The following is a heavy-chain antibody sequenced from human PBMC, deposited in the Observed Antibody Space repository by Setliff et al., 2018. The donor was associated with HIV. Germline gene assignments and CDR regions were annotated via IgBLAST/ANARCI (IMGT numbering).Heavy chain of an antibody. CDR2: IHHSGTA. D-gene: IGHD3-10*01. Sequence: SETLSLTCTVSGGSITRTPYYWCWIRQPPGKGLEWIGSIHHSGTAYDNPSLKSLVTISVDPSKNQILLRLSSVTAADTAVYYCARLSGGMVPNYWGQGTLVTVSS. CDR1: GGSITRTPYY. CDR3: ARLSGGMVPNY. V-gene: IGHV4-39*01. J-gene: IGHJ4*02.